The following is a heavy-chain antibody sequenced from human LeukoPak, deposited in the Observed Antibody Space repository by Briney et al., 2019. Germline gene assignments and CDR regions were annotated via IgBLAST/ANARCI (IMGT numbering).Heavy chain of an antibody. CDR2: IYYSGST. J-gene: IGHJ3*02. Sequence: PSETLSVTCTVSGGSISSYYWSWIRQPPGKGLEWIGYIYYSGSTNCNPSVKSRVAMSVDTSKKQFSLKLSSLTAADTAVYYCARGGTAVIAPYAFDIWGRGTMVTVSS. D-gene: IGHD4-23*01. CDR3: ARGGTAVIAPYAFDI. CDR1: GGSISSYY. V-gene: IGHV4-59*01.